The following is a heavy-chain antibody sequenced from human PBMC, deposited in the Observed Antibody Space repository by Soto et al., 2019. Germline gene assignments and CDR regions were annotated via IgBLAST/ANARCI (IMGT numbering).Heavy chain of an antibody. J-gene: IGHJ4*02. D-gene: IGHD1-26*01. CDR2: INPDSGRT. V-gene: IGHV1-2*02. Sequence: QVQLVQSGAEVKKPGASVKVSCKASGYTFTAYYMNWVRQAPGQGLELMGWINPDSGRTIYAQKFQGRVTMTRDMSINTAYMELSRLRSDDTAVYYCARDLRELLNSWGQGTLVTVSS. CDR3: ARDLRELLNS. CDR1: GYTFTAYY.